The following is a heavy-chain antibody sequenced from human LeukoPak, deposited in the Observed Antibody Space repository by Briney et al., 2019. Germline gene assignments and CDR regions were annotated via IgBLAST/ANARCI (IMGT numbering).Heavy chain of an antibody. CDR3: TTDLNYYDSSGYYYARNY. Sequence: GGSLRLSCAASGFTFSSYWMHWVRQAPGKGLVWVSRINSDGSSTSYADSVKGRFTISRDNAKNTLYLQMNSLKTEDTAVYYCTTDLNYYDSSGYYYARNYWGQGTLVTVSS. D-gene: IGHD3-22*01. CDR2: INSDGSST. V-gene: IGHV3-74*01. CDR1: GFTFSSYW. J-gene: IGHJ4*02.